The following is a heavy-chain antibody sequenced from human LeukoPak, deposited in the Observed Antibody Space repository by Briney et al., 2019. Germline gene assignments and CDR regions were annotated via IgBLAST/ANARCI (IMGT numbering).Heavy chain of an antibody. Sequence: SVKLSCKASGGTFSSYAISWVRQAPGQGLEWMGRIIPIFGTANYAQKFQGRVTITADKSTSTAYMELSSLRSEDTAVYYCARTAIKGPYYYMDVWGKGTTVTVSS. V-gene: IGHV1-69*06. CDR1: GGTFSSYA. CDR2: IIPIFGTA. CDR3: ARTAIKGPYYYMDV. J-gene: IGHJ6*03.